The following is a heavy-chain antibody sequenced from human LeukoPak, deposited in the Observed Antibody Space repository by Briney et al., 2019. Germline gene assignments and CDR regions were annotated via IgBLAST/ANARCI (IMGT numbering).Heavy chain of an antibody. CDR1: GYTFTSYG. CDR3: ARDSGLSSGYYYLFDY. V-gene: IGHV1-18*01. D-gene: IGHD3-22*01. Sequence: ASVKVSCKASGYTFTSYGISWVRQAPGQGLEWMGWISAYNGNTNYAQKLQGRVTMTTGTSTSTAYMELRSLRSDDTAVYYCARDSGLSSGYYYLFDYWGQGTLVTVSS. J-gene: IGHJ4*02. CDR2: ISAYNGNT.